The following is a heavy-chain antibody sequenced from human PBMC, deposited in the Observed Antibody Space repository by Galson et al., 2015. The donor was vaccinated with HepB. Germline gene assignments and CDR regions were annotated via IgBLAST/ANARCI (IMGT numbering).Heavy chain of an antibody. D-gene: IGHD6-6*01. CDR2: IIPILGIA. CDR1: GGTFSSYA. J-gene: IGHJ6*02. Sequence: SVKVSCKASGGTFSSYAISWVRQAPGQGLEWMGRIIPILGIANYAQKFQGRVTITADKSTSTAYMELSSLRSEDTAVYYCARDPGIAARYYYYYGMDVWGQGTTVTVSS. V-gene: IGHV1-69*04. CDR3: ARDPGIAARYYYYYGMDV.